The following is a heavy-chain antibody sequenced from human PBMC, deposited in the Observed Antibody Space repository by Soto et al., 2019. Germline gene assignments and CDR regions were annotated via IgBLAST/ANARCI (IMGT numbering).Heavy chain of an antibody. V-gene: IGHV3-66*01. CDR3: ARDRATLDGFDL. Sequence: EVQLVESGGGLVQPGGSLRLSCAASGFTVSSNYMSWVRQAPGKGLEWVSVIYSGDSTYYADSVKGRFTISRDNSKNTLYLQMNSLRAEDTAVYYCARDRATLDGFDLWGQGTMVTVSS. D-gene: IGHD2-15*01. CDR2: IYSGDST. CDR1: GFTVSSNY. J-gene: IGHJ3*01.